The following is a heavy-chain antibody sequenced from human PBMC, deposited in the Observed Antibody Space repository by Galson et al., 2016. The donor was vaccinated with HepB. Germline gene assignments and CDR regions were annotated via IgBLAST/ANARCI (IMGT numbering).Heavy chain of an antibody. D-gene: IGHD1-26*01. CDR1: GFTFSISA. J-gene: IGHJ4*02. CDR2: LHTSGAT. Sequence: SLRLSCAASGFTFSISAMNWVRQAPGKGLEWVSGLHTSGATYYADSVRGRFTIPRNNSKNTLYLQMSSLRAEDTAVYYCAIWEWGLPPCWGQGTLVTVSS. V-gene: IGHV3-23*01. CDR3: AIWEWGLPPC.